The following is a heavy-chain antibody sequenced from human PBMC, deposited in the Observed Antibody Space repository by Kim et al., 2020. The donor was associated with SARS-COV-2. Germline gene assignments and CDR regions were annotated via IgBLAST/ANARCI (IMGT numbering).Heavy chain of an antibody. D-gene: IGHD4-17*01. V-gene: IGHV3-33*06. CDR3: AKDHDYGDSVSWFDP. Sequence: DTVKGRFTITRDNSKNTLYLHINSRRAEDTAVYYCAKDHDYGDSVSWFDPWGQGTLVTVSS. J-gene: IGHJ5*02.